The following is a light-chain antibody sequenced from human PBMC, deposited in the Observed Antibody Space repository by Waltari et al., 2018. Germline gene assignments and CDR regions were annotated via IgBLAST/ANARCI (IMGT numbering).Light chain of an antibody. J-gene: IGKJ1*01. CDR3: QQYYTYPRT. Sequence: AIRMTQSPSSFSASTGDRVTITCRASQGISSYLAWYQQKPGKAPKLLIYASSTLQSGVPSRFSGSGSGTDFTLTINCLQSEDFXTYYCQQYYTYPRTFGQGTRVDLK. CDR2: ASS. CDR1: QGISSY. V-gene: IGKV1-8*01.